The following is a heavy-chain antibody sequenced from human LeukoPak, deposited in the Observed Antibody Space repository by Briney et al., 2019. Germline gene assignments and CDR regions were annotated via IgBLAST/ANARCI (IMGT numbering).Heavy chain of an antibody. CDR3: AKDRSGWDKTFDY. CDR1: GFTFDDYA. CDR2: ISWNRGKI. Sequence: GGSLRLSCAASGFTFDDYAMHWVRQAPGKGLEWVSGISWNRGKIGYADSVKGRFTISRDNAKNSLYLQMNSLRAEDTALYYCAKDRSGWDKTFDYWGQGTLVTVSS. V-gene: IGHV3-9*01. D-gene: IGHD6-19*01. J-gene: IGHJ4*02.